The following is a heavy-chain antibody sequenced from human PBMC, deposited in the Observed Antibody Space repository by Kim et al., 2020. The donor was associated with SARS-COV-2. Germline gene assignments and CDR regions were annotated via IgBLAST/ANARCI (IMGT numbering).Heavy chain of an antibody. V-gene: IGHV4-34*01. J-gene: IGHJ4*02. D-gene: IGHD3-22*01. CDR3: AREPGYDSSGYYVDY. CDR2: INHSGST. Sequence: SETLSLTCAVYGGSFSGYYWSWIRQPPGKGLEWIGEINHSGSTNYNPSLKSRVTISVDTSKNQFSLKLSSVTAADTAVYYCAREPGYDSSGYYVDYWGQGTLVTVSS. CDR1: GGSFSGYY.